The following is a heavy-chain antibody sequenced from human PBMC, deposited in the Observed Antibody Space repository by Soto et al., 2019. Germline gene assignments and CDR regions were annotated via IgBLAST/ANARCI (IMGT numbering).Heavy chain of an antibody. CDR3: ARHRVPSVYDPIPGCFDS. CDR1: GGSISRSSSY. V-gene: IGHV4-39*01. J-gene: IGHJ4*02. CDR2: MSYSGST. D-gene: IGHD5-12*01. Sequence: SETLSLTCTVSGGSISRSSSYWGWIRQPPGKGLEWIGSMSYSGSTYNNPSLKSRVTLSVDTSQSRISLKLTSVTAADTAVYYCARHRVPSVYDPIPGCFDSWGQGILVTVSS.